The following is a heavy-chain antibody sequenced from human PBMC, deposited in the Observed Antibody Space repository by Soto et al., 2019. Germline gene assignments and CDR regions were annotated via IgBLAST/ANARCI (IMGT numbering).Heavy chain of an antibody. J-gene: IGHJ6*02. V-gene: IGHV3-23*01. D-gene: IGHD1-26*01. Sequence: EVQLLESGGGLVQPGGSLRLSCAASGFTFSTYAMNWVRQAPGKGLEWVSAISGGGGSTYYADSVKGRVTISRDNSKNTLYLQMNSLRAEDTAVYYCAKVSLGALTFTDYYHYGLDVWGQGTTVTVSS. CDR1: GFTFSTYA. CDR2: ISGGGGST. CDR3: AKVSLGALTFTDYYHYGLDV.